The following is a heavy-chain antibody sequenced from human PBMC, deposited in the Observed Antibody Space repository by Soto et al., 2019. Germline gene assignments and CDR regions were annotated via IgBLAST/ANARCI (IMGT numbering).Heavy chain of an antibody. J-gene: IGHJ4*01. CDR1: GVSVSSIRAG. CDR2: TYYRSKWYY. V-gene: IGHV6-1*01. Sequence: SQTLSLTCAMTGVSVSSIRAGWSWVRQSPSRGLEWLGRTYYRSKWYYEYAVSVRGRITINPVTSKNQYALQLNAVTPEDTAVYFCARGEQYSGRIFDYWGQGTLVTVSS. D-gene: IGHD1-26*01. CDR3: ARGEQYSGRIFDY.